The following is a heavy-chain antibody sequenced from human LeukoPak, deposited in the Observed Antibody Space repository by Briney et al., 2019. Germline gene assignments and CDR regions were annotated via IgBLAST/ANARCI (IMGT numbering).Heavy chain of an antibody. D-gene: IGHD3/OR15-3a*01. CDR3: ARERAGWTPEDAFDV. V-gene: IGHV3-7*01. CDR2: INQDGTVK. CDR1: GFTFSTSW. J-gene: IGHJ3*01. Sequence: SGGSLRLSCTASGFTFSTSWMTWVRQAPGKGLEWVANINQDGTVKYYMDSAKGRFTISRDNAKNSLHLQMNRLRAEDTAVYYCARERAGWTPEDAFDVWGQGTMVTVS.